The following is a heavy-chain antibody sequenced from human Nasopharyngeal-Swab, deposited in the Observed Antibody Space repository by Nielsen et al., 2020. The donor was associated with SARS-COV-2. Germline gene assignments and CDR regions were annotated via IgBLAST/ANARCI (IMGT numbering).Heavy chain of an antibody. Sequence: SETLSLTCTVSGASISSSAYYWGWIRQPPEKGLEWIGIVYYGGSTYYNPSLKSRVTISVDTSKNQFSLKLSSVTAADTAVYYCVGAIGYWGQGTLVTVSS. J-gene: IGHJ4*02. CDR3: VGAIGY. D-gene: IGHD2-2*02. CDR2: VYYGGST. V-gene: IGHV4-39*01. CDR1: GASISSSAYY.